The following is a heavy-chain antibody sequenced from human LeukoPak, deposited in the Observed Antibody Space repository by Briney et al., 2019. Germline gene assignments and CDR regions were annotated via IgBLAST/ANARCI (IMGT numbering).Heavy chain of an antibody. Sequence: GGSLRLSCAASGFTFSSYEMNWVRQAPGKGLEWVSYISSSGSTIYCADSVKGRFTISRDNAKNSLYLQMNSLRAEDTAVYYCARPRYGSGSHYFDYWGQGTLVTVSS. V-gene: IGHV3-48*03. CDR1: GFTFSSYE. CDR2: ISSSGSTI. CDR3: ARPRYGSGSHYFDY. J-gene: IGHJ4*02. D-gene: IGHD3-10*01.